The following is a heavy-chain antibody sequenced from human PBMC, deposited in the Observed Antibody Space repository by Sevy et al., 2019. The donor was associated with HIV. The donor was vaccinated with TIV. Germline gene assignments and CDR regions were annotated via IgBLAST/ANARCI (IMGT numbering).Heavy chain of an antibody. D-gene: IGHD6-13*01. V-gene: IGHV3-23*01. CDR3: AALSTPGIAAAGRDLDY. J-gene: IGHJ4*02. CDR2: ISGSGGSST. CDR1: GFTFSTYA. Sequence: GGSLRLSCAVSGFTFSTYAMSWVRQAPGKGLEWVSAISGSGGSSTYYADSVKGRFTISRDNSKNTLYLQMNSLRAEDTAVYYCAALSTPGIAAAGRDLDYWGQGTLVTVSS.